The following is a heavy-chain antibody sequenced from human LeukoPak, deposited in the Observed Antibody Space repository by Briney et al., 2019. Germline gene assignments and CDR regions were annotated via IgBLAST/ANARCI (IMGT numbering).Heavy chain of an antibody. J-gene: IGHJ4*02. CDR1: GFTFSSYV. CDR2: IYGGGGT. Sequence: PGRSLRLSCAASGFTFSSYVMHWVRQAPGKGLEWVSLIYGGGGTYYADSVQGRFTISRHNSENTLYLEMNSLRPEDTAVYYCARVGVGTVAGNYFDDWGQGTLVTVSS. CDR3: ARVGVGTVAGNYFDD. V-gene: IGHV3-53*04. D-gene: IGHD6-19*01.